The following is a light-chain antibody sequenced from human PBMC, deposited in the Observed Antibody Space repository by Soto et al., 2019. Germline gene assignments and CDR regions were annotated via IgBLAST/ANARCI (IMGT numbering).Light chain of an antibody. CDR3: AAWDDSLSSRV. CDR1: SSNIGSNY. J-gene: IGLJ2*01. Sequence: QSVLTQPPSASGTPGQRVTISRSGSSSNIGSNYVYWYQQLPGTAPKLLIYRNNQRPSGVPDRFSGSKSGTSASLAISGPRSEDEDDYYCAAWDDSLSSRVVGGGTKVTVL. CDR2: RNN. V-gene: IGLV1-47*01.